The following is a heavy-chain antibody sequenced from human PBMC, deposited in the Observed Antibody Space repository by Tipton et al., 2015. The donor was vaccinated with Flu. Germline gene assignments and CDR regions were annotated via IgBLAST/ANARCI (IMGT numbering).Heavy chain of an antibody. CDR1: GGSISSYY. CDR2: IYTSGST. V-gene: IGHV4-4*07. CDR3: ARSLNRCSGGSCYSGYYYYYGMDV. J-gene: IGHJ6*02. D-gene: IGHD2-15*01. Sequence: TLSLTCTVSGGSISSYYWSWIRQPAGKGLEWIGRIYTSGSTNYNPSLKSRVTMSVDTSKNQFSLKLSSVTAADTAVYYCARSLNRCSGGSCYSGYYYYYGMDVWGQGTTVTVSS.